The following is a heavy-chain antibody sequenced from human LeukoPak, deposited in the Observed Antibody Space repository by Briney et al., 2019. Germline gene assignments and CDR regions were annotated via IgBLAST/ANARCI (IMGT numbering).Heavy chain of an antibody. J-gene: IGHJ4*02. D-gene: IGHD5-24*01. Sequence: GESLKISCKGSGYSFSNYWIGWVRQMPGKGLEWMGIIYPGESETRYSPSVQGQVTISADKSITTAYLQWSSLKASDTAMYYCARRGGYNLFDYWGQGTLVTVSS. CDR1: GYSFSNYW. CDR3: ARRGGYNLFDY. V-gene: IGHV5-51*01. CDR2: IYPGESET.